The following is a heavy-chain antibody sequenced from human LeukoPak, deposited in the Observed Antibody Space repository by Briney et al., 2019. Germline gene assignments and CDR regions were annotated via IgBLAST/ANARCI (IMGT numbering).Heavy chain of an antibody. D-gene: IGHD2-21*02. CDR3: ARTPTYCGGDCYYFDP. Sequence: KTSETLSLTCAVSGGSISSSGYSWSWIRRPPGKGLEWIGYIHHTGSTYYNPSLKSRVTISVDRSKNQFSLKLSSVTAADTAMYFCARTPTYCGGDCYYFDPWGQGTLVTVSS. V-gene: IGHV4-30-2*01. CDR1: GGSISSSGYS. CDR2: IHHTGST. J-gene: IGHJ5*02.